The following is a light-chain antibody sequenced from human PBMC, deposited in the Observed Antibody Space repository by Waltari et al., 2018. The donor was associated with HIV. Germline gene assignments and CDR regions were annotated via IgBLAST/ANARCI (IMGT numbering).Light chain of an antibody. CDR1: ISNIGSNT. J-gene: IGLJ3*02. CDR2: TTN. CDR3: ATWDDSLNGPV. Sequence: QSVLTQPPSASGTPGQRVTISCSGSISNIGSNTVNWYQQLTGTAPKLLIYTTNQRPSGVPDRFSGSKSGASASLSISGLQSDDEADYYCATWDDSLNGPVFGGGTKLTVL. V-gene: IGLV1-44*01.